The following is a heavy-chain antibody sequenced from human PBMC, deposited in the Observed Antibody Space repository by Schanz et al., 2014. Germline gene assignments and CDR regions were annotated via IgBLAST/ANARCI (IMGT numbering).Heavy chain of an antibody. Sequence: QAQLMQSGPELKRPGASVKVSCKTSGYTFSDYGISWVRQAPGQGLEWMGWIRVYDGNTNYAQKFQGRVTMTTDTSTSTAYMELRSLRFDDTAVYYCARDFSAYVGNYFDYWGQGTLVTVSS. D-gene: IGHD5-12*01. J-gene: IGHJ4*02. CDR1: GYTFSDYG. CDR2: IRVYDGNT. V-gene: IGHV1-18*01. CDR3: ARDFSAYVGNYFDY.